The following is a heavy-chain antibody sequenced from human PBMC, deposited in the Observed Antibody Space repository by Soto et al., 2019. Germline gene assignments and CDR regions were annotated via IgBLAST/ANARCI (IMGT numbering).Heavy chain of an antibody. J-gene: IGHJ4*02. D-gene: IGHD2-15*01. V-gene: IGHV3-33*01. Sequence: GGSLRLSCAASGFTFSSYGMHWVRQAPGKGLEWVAVIWYDGSNKYYADSVKGRFTISRDNSKNTLYLQMNSLRAEDTAVYYCARGRCSGGSCYFLKYYFDYWGQGTLVTVSS. CDR1: GFTFSSYG. CDR3: ARGRCSGGSCYFLKYYFDY. CDR2: IWYDGSNK.